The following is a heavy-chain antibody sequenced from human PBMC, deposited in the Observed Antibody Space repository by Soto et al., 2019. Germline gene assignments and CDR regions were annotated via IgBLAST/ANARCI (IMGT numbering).Heavy chain of an antibody. CDR3: ASSEDCRNSNCFRAFDI. Sequence: GGSLRLSCAASGFTFSSYALHWVRQAPGKGLEWVAVISYDGSNSDYADSVKGRFTISRDNSKKTLYLQMNTLRDDDTAVYMCASSEDCRNSNCFRAFDIWGQGTMVTVSS. V-gene: IGHV3-30-3*01. CDR2: ISYDGSNS. D-gene: IGHD2-2*01. CDR1: GFTFSSYA. J-gene: IGHJ3*02.